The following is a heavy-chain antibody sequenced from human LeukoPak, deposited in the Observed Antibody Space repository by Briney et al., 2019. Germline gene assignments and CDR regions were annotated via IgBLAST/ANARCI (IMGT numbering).Heavy chain of an antibody. CDR2: ISGSGDST. CDR1: GFTFSSFA. V-gene: IGHV3-23*01. D-gene: IGHD3-10*01. CDR3: TREEVRAPLDN. Sequence: GGSLRLSCAASGFTFSSFAMSWVRQAPGKGLEWVSSISGSGDSTYYADSVKGRFTVSRDNSKNTLYLQMNILRAEDTGVYYCTREEVRAPLDNWGQGTLVTVSS. J-gene: IGHJ4*02.